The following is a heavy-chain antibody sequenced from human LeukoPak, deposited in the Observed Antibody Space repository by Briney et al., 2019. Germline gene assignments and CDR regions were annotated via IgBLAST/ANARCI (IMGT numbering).Heavy chain of an antibody. D-gene: IGHD6-13*01. J-gene: IGHJ4*02. CDR1: GYTFTSYY. CDR2: INPSGGST. V-gene: IGHV1-46*01. Sequence: GASVKVSCKASGYTFTSYYMHWVRQAPGQGLEWMGIINPSGGSTSYAQKFQGRVTMTRDTSTSTVYMELSSLRSEDTAVYYCARHGTSAAAGRPGLDYWGQGTLVTVSS. CDR3: ARHGTSAAAGRPGLDY.